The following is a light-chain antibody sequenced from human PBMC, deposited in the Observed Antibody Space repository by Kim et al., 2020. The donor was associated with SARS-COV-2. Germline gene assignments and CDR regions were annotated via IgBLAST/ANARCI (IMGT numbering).Light chain of an antibody. V-gene: IGKV3-20*01. CDR1: QTIFNNY. CDR3: QQYGSSPRT. J-gene: IGKJ1*01. Sequence: EIVLTQSPGTLSLSPGERATLSCRASQTIFNNYFAWFQQKPGQAPRLLIYDASSRATGIPDRFSGSGSGTDFTLTISRLEPEDFAVYYCQQYGSSPRTFGQGTKVDIK. CDR2: DAS.